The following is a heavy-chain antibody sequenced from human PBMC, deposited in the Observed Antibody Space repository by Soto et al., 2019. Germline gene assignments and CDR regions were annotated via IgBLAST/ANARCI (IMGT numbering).Heavy chain of an antibody. CDR3: ARSKYPIVVVTAPPDY. CDR1: GFTFSSYG. CDR2: IWYDGSNK. J-gene: IGHJ4*02. Sequence: GGSLRLSCAASGFTFSSYGMHWVRQAPGKGLEWVAVIWYDGSNKYYADSVKGRFTISRDNSKNALYLQMNSLRAEDTAVYYCARSKYPIVVVTAPPDYWGQGTLVTVSS. D-gene: IGHD2-21*02. V-gene: IGHV3-33*01.